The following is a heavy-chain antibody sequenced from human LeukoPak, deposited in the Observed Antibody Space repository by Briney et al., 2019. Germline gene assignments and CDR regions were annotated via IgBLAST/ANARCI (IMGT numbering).Heavy chain of an antibody. CDR3: ARARAYCGGDCYEAPPFDY. CDR1: GGSFSGYY. J-gene: IGHJ4*02. V-gene: IGHV4-34*01. CDR2: INHSGST. D-gene: IGHD2-21*02. Sequence: SETLSLTCAVYGGSFSGYYWSWIRQPPGKGLEWIGEINHSGSTNYNPSLKSRVTLSVDTSKNQFSLKLSSVTAADTAVYYCARARAYCGGDCYEAPPFDYWGQGTLVTVSS.